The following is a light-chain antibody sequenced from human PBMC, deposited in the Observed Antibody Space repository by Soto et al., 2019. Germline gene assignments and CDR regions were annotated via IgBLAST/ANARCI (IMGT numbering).Light chain of an antibody. CDR2: EVS. CDR3: SSYAGSSNYV. Sequence: QSALTQPPSASGSPGQSVTISCTGTSSDVGGYNYVSWYQQHPGKAPKLMIYEVSKRPSGVPDRCSGSKSGNTASLTVSGLQAEDEADYYCSSYAGSSNYVFGTGTKLTVL. CDR1: SSDVGGYNY. V-gene: IGLV2-8*01. J-gene: IGLJ1*01.